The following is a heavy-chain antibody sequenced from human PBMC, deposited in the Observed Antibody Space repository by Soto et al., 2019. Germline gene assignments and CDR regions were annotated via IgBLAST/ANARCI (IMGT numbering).Heavy chain of an antibody. J-gene: IGHJ3*01. Sequence: QVQLIQSEAEVKKPGSSVRVSCTASGGIFGSHGFSWVRQAPGQRLEWVGGFIPILRTLTYTEKFQARVRIAAYESTNTVYLDLSSLTSEDTAVYYCVRDRRIYYSDPHDEFVASDYEVWGQGTMVSVSS. CDR1: GGIFGSHG. CDR3: VRDRRIYYSDPHDEFVASDYEV. CDR2: FIPILRTL. V-gene: IGHV1-69*01. D-gene: IGHD3-22*01.